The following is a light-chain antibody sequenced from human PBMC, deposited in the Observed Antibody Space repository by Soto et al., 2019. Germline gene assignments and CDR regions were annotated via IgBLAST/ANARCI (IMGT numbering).Light chain of an antibody. Sequence: IVFMQSPGTLSLSPGERATLSCRASQSVSSNLAWYQQKPGQAPRLLIYGASTRATGIPARFSGSGSGTEFTLTISSLQSEDFAVYYCQQYNNWPRTFGQGTKVDI. V-gene: IGKV3-15*01. CDR1: QSVSSN. J-gene: IGKJ1*01. CDR3: QQYNNWPRT. CDR2: GAS.